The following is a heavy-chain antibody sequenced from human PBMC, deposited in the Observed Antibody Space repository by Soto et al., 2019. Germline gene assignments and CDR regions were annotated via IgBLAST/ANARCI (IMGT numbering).Heavy chain of an antibody. V-gene: IGHV5-51*01. D-gene: IGHD6-19*01. CDR3: ARYSSGWPYYFDY. CDR2: IYLSDSDT. Sequence: LKISCKGSGYSFTSYWIAWVRQMPGKGLEWMGIIYLSDSDTRYSPSFQGRVTISADKSISTAYLQWSSLKASDTAMYYCARYSSGWPYYFDYWGQGTLVTVSS. CDR1: GYSFTSYW. J-gene: IGHJ4*02.